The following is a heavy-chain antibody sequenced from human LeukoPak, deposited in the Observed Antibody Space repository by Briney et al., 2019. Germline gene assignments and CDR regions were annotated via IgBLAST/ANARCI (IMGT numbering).Heavy chain of an antibody. D-gene: IGHD2-2*01. J-gene: IGHJ4*02. CDR3: ARSQPHDFDY. Sequence: PSETLSFTCAVSGYSISSGYYWGWIRQPPGQGLEWIGSIYHSGSTYYNPPLKSRVTISVDTSKNQFSLKLSSVTAADTAVYYCARSQPHDFDYWGQGTLVTVSS. CDR1: GYSISSGYY. CDR2: IYHSGST. V-gene: IGHV4-38-2*01.